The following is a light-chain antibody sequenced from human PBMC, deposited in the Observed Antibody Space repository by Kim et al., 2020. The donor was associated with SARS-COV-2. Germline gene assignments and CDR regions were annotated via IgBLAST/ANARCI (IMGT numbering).Light chain of an antibody. Sequence: SASVGDRVTITCRASQSIINWLAWYQQKPGKAPKLLIYRASSLESGVPSRFSGSGSGTEFTLTISSLQPDDFATYYCQQDSAYPYTFGQGTKLEI. CDR1: QSIINW. V-gene: IGKV1-5*03. CDR2: RAS. J-gene: IGKJ2*01. CDR3: QQDSAYPYT.